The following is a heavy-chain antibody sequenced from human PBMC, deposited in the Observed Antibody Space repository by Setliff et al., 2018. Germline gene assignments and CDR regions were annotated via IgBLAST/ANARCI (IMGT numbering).Heavy chain of an antibody. CDR1: GVSIRSYY. V-gene: IGHV4-34*01. CDR3: ARDNTIVGATDF. J-gene: IGHJ4*02. Sequence: SETLSLTCTVSGVSIRSYYWSWIRQPPGKGLEWIGEISHSGSTNYNPSLKSRVTISVDTSKNQFSLKVTSVTAADTAVYFCARDNTIVGATDFWGQGTLVTVSS. CDR2: ISHSGST. D-gene: IGHD1-26*01.